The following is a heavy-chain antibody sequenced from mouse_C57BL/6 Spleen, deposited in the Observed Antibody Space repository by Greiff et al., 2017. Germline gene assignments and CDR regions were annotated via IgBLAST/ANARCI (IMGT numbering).Heavy chain of an antibody. CDR2: IYPGSGNT. V-gene: IGHV1-76*01. CDR1: GYTFTDYY. D-gene: IGHD1-1*01. Sequence: QVQLQQSGAALVRPGASVKLSCKASGYTFTDYYINWVKQRPGQGLEWIARIYPGSGNTYYNEKFKGKATLTAEKSSSTAYMQLSSLTSEDAAVYFCAMYYYGRGFAYWGQGTLVTVSA. CDR3: AMYYYGRGFAY. J-gene: IGHJ3*01.